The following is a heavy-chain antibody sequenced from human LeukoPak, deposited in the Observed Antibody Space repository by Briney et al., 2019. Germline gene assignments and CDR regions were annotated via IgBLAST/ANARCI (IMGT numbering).Heavy chain of an antibody. J-gene: IGHJ2*01. Sequence: PTETRSLTCTVPGGSISSYYWSWIRHPPAMGLEWIGCIYYSGSTNYNTSLKSRVTISVDTSKDQFSLRLTSVTAADTAVYYCARSFLGDWYFDLWGRGTLVTVSS. CDR1: GGSISSYY. CDR3: ARSFLGDWYFDL. D-gene: IGHD1-26*01. V-gene: IGHV4-59*01. CDR2: IYYSGST.